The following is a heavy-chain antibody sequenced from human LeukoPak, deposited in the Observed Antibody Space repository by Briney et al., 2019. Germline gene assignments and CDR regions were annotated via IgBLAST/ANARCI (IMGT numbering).Heavy chain of an antibody. V-gene: IGHV1-69*01. CDR1: GGTFSSYA. J-gene: IGHJ5*02. Sequence: SVKVSCKASGGTFSSYAISWVRQAPGQGLEWMGGIIPIFGTANYAQKFQGRVTITADESTSTAYMELSSLRSEDTAVYYCARDSQYSSSWLNWFDPWGQGTLVTVSS. D-gene: IGHD6-13*01. CDR2: IIPIFGTA. CDR3: ARDSQYSSSWLNWFDP.